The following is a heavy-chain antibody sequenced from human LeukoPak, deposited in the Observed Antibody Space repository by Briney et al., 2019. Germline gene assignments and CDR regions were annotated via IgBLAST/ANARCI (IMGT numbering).Heavy chain of an antibody. CDR3: ATWGSGWYRGDYFDY. D-gene: IGHD6-19*01. CDR2: FDPEDGET. CDR1: GYTLTELS. V-gene: IGHV1-24*01. J-gene: IGHJ4*02. Sequence: ASVKVSCKVSGYTLTELSMHWVRQAPGKGLEWMGGFDPEDGETIYAQKFQGRVTMTQDTSTDTAYMELSSVRYEDTAVYYCATWGSGWYRGDYFDYWGQGTLVTVSS.